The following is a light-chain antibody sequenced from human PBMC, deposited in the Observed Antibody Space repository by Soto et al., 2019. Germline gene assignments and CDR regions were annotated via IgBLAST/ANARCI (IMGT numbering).Light chain of an antibody. Sequence: AIRMTQSPSSVSASTGDRVTITCRASQAISPYLAWYQQKPGKAPKILIYDASTLESGVPSRFSGRGSGTDFTLTISSLQSEDFATYYCPHYYTYPLIFGGGTKVEIK. CDR1: QAISPY. J-gene: IGKJ4*01. V-gene: IGKV1-8*01. CDR2: DAS. CDR3: PHYYTYPLI.